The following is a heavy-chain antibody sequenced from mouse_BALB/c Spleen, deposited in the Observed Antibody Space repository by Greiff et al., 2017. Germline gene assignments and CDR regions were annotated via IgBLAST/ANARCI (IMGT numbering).Heavy chain of an antibody. J-gene: IGHJ3*01. CDR1: GFTFSSYT. V-gene: IGHV5-12-2*01. Sequence: DVKLVESGGGLVQPGGSLKLSCAASGFTFSSYTMSWVRQTPEKRLEWVAYISNGGGSTYYPDTVKGRFTISRDNAKNTLYLQMSSLKSEDTAMYYCARPYYYGSSYPPFAYWGQGTLVTVSA. CDR2: ISNGGGST. D-gene: IGHD1-1*01. CDR3: ARPYYYGSSYPPFAY.